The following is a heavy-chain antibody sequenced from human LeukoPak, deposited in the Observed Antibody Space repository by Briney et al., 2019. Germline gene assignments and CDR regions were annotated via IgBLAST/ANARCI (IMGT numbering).Heavy chain of an antibody. V-gene: IGHV4-30-4*01. J-gene: IGHJ4*02. CDR3: ARDLGPYDSSGYGVDY. D-gene: IGHD3-22*01. Sequence: SETLSLPCTVSGGSISSGDYYWRWIRQPPGKGLEWFGYIYYSGSTYYNPSLKSRVTISVDTSKNQFSLKLSSVTAADTAVYYCARDLGPYDSSGYGVDYWGQGTLVTVSS. CDR1: GGSISSGDYY. CDR2: IYYSGST.